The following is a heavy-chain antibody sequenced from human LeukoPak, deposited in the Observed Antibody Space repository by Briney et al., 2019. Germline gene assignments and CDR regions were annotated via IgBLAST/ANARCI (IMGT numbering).Heavy chain of an antibody. J-gene: IGHJ1*01. D-gene: IGHD6-19*01. V-gene: IGHV4-4*07. CDR3: ARDTSVASGMQH. Sequence: SETLSLTCTVSGGSISSYSWSWIRQSPGKGLEWIGSFFTTARTYNPSFKSRVAMSLDTSKNQFSLSLKSLTTADSAIYYCARDTSVASGMQHWGQGTLVTVSS. CDR2: FFTTART. CDR1: GGSISSYS.